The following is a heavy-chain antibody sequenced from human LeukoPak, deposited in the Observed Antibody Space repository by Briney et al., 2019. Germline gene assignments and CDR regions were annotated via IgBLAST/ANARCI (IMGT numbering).Heavy chain of an antibody. CDR3: ASRYCSGGSCYSTIDFQH. CDR1: GYSIRSGYY. Sequence: SETLSLTCTVSGYSIRSGYYWSWIREPPGKGLEWIGEINHSGSTNYNPSLKSRVTISVDTSKNQFSLKLSSVTAADTAVYYCASRYCSGGSCYSTIDFQHWGQGTLVTVSS. J-gene: IGHJ1*01. D-gene: IGHD2-15*01. V-gene: IGHV4-34*01. CDR2: INHSGST.